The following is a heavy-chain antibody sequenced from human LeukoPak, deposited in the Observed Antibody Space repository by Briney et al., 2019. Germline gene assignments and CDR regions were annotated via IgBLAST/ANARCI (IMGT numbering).Heavy chain of an antibody. CDR2: IYYSGST. J-gene: IGHJ4*02. CDR3: ARRRAAAASLFDY. Sequence: SETLSLTYTVSGGSISSYYWSWIRQPPGKGLEWIGYIYYSGSTNYNPSLKSRVTISEDTSKNQFSLKLSSVTAADTAVYYCARRRAAAASLFDYWGQGTLVTVSS. CDR1: GGSISSYY. V-gene: IGHV4-59*08. D-gene: IGHD6-13*01.